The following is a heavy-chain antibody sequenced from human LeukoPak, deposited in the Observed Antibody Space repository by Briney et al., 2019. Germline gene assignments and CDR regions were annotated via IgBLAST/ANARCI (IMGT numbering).Heavy chain of an antibody. J-gene: IGHJ4*02. V-gene: IGHV3-9*01. Sequence: PGGSLRLSSVVSGFTFDDYAMHWVRQAPGKGLEWVSGITWNSGRMDYAHSVKGRFTISRDNAKNSLYLQMNSLRAEDTALYYCAKTFSSSNDYWGQGTLVTVSS. D-gene: IGHD6-6*01. CDR3: AKTFSSSNDY. CDR1: GFTFDDYA. CDR2: ITWNSGRM.